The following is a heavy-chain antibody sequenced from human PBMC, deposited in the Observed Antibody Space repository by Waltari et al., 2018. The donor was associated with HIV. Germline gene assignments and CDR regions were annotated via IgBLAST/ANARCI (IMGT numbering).Heavy chain of an antibody. D-gene: IGHD3-10*01. V-gene: IGHV5-51*03. CDR2: IYPHAEVA. J-gene: IGHJ5*01. CDR3: ARRPDYGGDWFGS. Sequence: EVRLVQSGAVVKRPGDSLKISCRTSGYTFTSFWVGWVGQTAEKGLQWIGIIYPHAEVAKYNPSFHGGGGISVDWSTATTYLEWRTLTASDTGIYYCARRPDYGGDWFGSWGQGTLVTVSS. CDR1: GYTFTSFW.